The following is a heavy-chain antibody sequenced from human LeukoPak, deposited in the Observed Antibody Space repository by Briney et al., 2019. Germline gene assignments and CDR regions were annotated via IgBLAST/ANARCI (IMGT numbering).Heavy chain of an antibody. D-gene: IGHD1-14*01. CDR2: IYYSGSA. V-gene: IGHV4-30-4*01. CDR3: AREDNPLIFDY. CDR1: GGSISSGDYY. Sequence: SETLSLTYTVSGGSISSGDYYWSWIRQPPGKGLEWIGYIYYSGSAYYNPSLKSRVTISVDTSKNQFSLKLSSVTAADTAVYYYAREDNPLIFDYWGQGTLVTVSS. J-gene: IGHJ4*02.